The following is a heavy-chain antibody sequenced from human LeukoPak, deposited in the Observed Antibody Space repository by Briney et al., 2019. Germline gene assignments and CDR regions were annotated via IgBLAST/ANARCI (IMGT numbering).Heavy chain of an antibody. CDR1: GFTFSSYA. Sequence: GRSLRLSCAASGFTFSSYAMHWVRQAPGKGLEWVAVISYDGSNKYYADSVKGRFTISRDNSKNTLYLQMNSLRAEDTAVYYCARDWDCSSTSRDGWAFDIWGQGTMVTVSS. CDR3: ARDWDCSSTSRDGWAFDI. D-gene: IGHD2-2*01. J-gene: IGHJ3*02. V-gene: IGHV3-30-3*01. CDR2: ISYDGSNK.